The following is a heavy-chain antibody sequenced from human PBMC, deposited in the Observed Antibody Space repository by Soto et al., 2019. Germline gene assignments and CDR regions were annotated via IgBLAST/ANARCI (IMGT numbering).Heavy chain of an antibody. D-gene: IGHD6-13*01. V-gene: IGHV4-59*08. CDR1: GGSISGHY. CDR3: ARTGDYSSNWRFDY. Sequence: QVQLQESGPGLVKPSETLSLTCTVSGGSISGHYWSWIRQPPGKGLEWIGYIYYSGSTNYNPSLKSRVTISADTSKNQFSLKLSSVTAAATAVYYCARTGDYSSNWRFDYWGQGTLVTVSS. J-gene: IGHJ4*02. CDR2: IYYSGST.